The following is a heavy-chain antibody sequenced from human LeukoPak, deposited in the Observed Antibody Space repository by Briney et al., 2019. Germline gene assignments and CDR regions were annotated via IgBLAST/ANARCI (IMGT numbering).Heavy chain of an antibody. J-gene: IGHJ6*02. CDR1: GGSISNYY. CDR2: IYYSGST. D-gene: IGHD3-22*01. CDR3: ARDRSPEGYYDSSHWDYYHGMDV. Sequence: PXXTLSLTCTVSGGSISNYYWSWIRQPPGKGLEWIGYIYYSGSTNYNPSLKSRVTISVDPSKNQFSLNLSSVTAADTAMYYCARDRSPEGYYDSSHWDYYHGMDVWGQGTTVTVSS. V-gene: IGHV4-59*01.